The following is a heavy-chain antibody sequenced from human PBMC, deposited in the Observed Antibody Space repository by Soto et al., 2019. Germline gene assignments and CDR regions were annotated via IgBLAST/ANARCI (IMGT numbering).Heavy chain of an antibody. CDR3: AKDELADYGGNQNGGPFDY. CDR1: GFTFSSYA. Sequence: GGSLRLSCAASGFTFSSYAMSWVRQAPGKGLEWVSAISGSGGSTYYADSVKGRFTISRDNSKNTLYLQMNSLRAEDTAVYYCAKDELADYGGNQNGGPFDYWGQGTLVTVSS. J-gene: IGHJ4*02. CDR2: ISGSGGST. D-gene: IGHD4-17*01. V-gene: IGHV3-23*01.